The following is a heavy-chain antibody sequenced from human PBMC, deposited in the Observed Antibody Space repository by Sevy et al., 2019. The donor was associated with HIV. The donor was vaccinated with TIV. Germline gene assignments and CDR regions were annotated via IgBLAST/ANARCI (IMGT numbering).Heavy chain of an antibody. CDR2: IHSGGNA. CDR3: ARQGGSCKSGPCYTFFDF. D-gene: IGHD2-8*02. Sequence: SETLSLTCTVSGGSINRSSYYWGWIRQPPGKGLEWIASIHSGGNAYYNPSLKSRVTVSVDTSKNHVSLKRTSVTAADTAVYYCARQGGSCKSGPCYTFFDFWGQGTLVTVSS. J-gene: IGHJ4*02. V-gene: IGHV4-39*01. CDR1: GGSINRSSYY.